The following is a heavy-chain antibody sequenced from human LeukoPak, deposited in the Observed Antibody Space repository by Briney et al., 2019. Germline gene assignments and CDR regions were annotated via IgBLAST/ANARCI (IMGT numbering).Heavy chain of an antibody. CDR3: AREVRKPHPDYYDSSGGFDY. D-gene: IGHD3-22*01. CDR1: GFTFSSYS. CDR2: ISGSSSYI. V-gene: IGHV3-21*04. J-gene: IGHJ4*02. Sequence: GGSLRLSCAASGFTFSSYSMNWVRQAPGKGLEWVSAISGSSSYIYYADSVKGRFTISRDNAKNSLYLQMNSLRAEDTAVYYCAREVRKPHPDYYDSSGGFDYWGQGTLVTVSS.